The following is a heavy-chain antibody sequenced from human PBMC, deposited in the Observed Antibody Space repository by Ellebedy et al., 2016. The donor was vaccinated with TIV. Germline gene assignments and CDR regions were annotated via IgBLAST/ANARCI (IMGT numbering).Heavy chain of an antibody. CDR2: MNPNSGNT. V-gene: IGHV1-8*01. CDR1: GYTFTSYD. J-gene: IGHJ6*02. D-gene: IGHD5-18*01. Sequence: ASVKVSXXASGYTFTSYDINWVRQATGQGLEWMGWMNPNSGNTGYAQKFQGRVTMTRNTSISTAYMELSSLRSEDTAVYYCARNRGGYSYGEYYYYGMDVWGQGTTVTVSS. CDR3: ARNRGGYSYGEYYYYGMDV.